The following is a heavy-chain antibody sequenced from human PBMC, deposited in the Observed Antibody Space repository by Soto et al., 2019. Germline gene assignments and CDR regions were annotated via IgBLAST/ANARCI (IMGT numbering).Heavy chain of an antibody. Sequence: PGGSLRLSCAASRFTFSNYLLTWVRQAPGKGLEWVSSISGSGSDTYYADSVKGRFTISRDNSKHTLYLQMNSPRAEDTAVYYCAKDSPGRFNYWGQGTLVTVSS. J-gene: IGHJ4*02. V-gene: IGHV3-23*01. CDR1: RFTFSNYL. CDR3: AKDSPGRFNY. CDR2: ISGSGSDT.